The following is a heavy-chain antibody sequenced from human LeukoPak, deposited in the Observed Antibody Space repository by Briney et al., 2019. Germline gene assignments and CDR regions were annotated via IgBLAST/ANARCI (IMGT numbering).Heavy chain of an antibody. CDR1: GGSISSSRYS. CDR3: SYDSSGYYNRGKEILDAFDI. V-gene: IGHV4-39*01. Sequence: SETLSLTCTVSGGSISSSRYSWGWIRQPPGKGLEWIGSIYYSGSTYYNPSLKSRVTISVDTSKNQFSLKLSSVTAADTAVYYCSYDSSGYYNRGKEILDAFDIWGQGTMVTVSS. J-gene: IGHJ3*02. D-gene: IGHD3-22*01. CDR2: IYYSGST.